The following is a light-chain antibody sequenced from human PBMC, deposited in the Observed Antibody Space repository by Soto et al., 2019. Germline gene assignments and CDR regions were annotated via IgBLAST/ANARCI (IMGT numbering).Light chain of an antibody. J-gene: IGKJ1*01. V-gene: IGKV3-11*01. CDR3: RQRSNWPPT. CDR2: DAS. Sequence: EFVLTDSTATLALCPGERATLSCRASQSVSSYLAWYQQKPGQAPRLLIYDASNRATGIPARFSGSGSGTDFTLTISSLESEDFAAYYCRQRSNWPPTFGQGTKVDIK. CDR1: QSVSSY.